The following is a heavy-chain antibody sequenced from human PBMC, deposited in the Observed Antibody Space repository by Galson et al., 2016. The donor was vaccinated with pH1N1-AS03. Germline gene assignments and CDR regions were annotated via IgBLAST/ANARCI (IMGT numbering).Heavy chain of an antibody. CDR1: GYTFSAYY. V-gene: IGHV1-2*06. CDR2: INSKNGDT. CDR3: ATPQSLKVGATSAFDL. Sequence: SVKVSCKASGYTFSAYYMHWVRQAPGQGLEWLGRINSKNGDTDYAPKFRDRLTMTRDTSITTAYFELRSLTSGDTALYYCATPQSLKVGATSAFDLWGRGTLVTVTS. J-gene: IGHJ2*01. D-gene: IGHD1-26*01.